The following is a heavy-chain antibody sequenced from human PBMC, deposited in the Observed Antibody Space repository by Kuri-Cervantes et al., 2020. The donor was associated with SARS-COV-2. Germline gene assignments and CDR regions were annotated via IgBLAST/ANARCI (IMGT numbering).Heavy chain of an antibody. CDR1: GFIFSSYS. CDR2: ISSSSSYI. D-gene: IGHD3-3*01. V-gene: IGHV3-21*04. Sequence: GESQITSCAASGFIFSSYSMNWVRQAPGKGLEWVSAISSSSSYIYYADSVKGRFTISSDNCKNTLYLQMNSLRAEDTAIYYCAKFMLRFLVWLPISYDAFDIWGQGTMVTVSS. CDR3: AKFMLRFLVWLPISYDAFDI. J-gene: IGHJ3*02.